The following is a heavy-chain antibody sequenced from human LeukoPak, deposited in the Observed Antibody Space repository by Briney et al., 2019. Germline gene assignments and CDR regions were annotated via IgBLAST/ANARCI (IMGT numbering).Heavy chain of an antibody. CDR1: GFTFSGYI. CDR3: ARDSPTYYYDSSGYRHFDY. D-gene: IGHD3-22*01. V-gene: IGHV3-21*01. CDR2: ISSNSSYI. J-gene: IGHJ4*02. Sequence: VGSLRLSCAASGFTFSGYIMNWVRQAPGKGLEWVSSISSNSSYIYYADSVKGRFTISRDNTKNSLYLQMNSLRAEDTAVYYCARDSPTYYYDSSGYRHFDYWGQGTLVTVSS.